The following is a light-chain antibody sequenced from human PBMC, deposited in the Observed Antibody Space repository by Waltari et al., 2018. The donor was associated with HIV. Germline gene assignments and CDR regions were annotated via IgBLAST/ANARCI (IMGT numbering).Light chain of an antibody. J-gene: IGLJ2*01. CDR3: GAWDSRLSAVV. CDR1: SSNIGNNQ. V-gene: IGLV1-51*01. Sequence: QSVLTQPPSVSAAPGQKITLSCSGNSSNIGNNQVSWYQHLPGTAPKVLIYDTAGRASGIPDRFAGSKSGTSATLGITGLQTGDEADYYCGAWDSRLSAVVFGGGTKLTV. CDR2: DTA.